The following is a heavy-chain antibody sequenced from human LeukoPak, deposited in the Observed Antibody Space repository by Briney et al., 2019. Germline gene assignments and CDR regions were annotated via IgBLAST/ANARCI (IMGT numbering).Heavy chain of an antibody. V-gene: IGHV1-69*04. Sequence: SVKVSCKASGGTFSSYAISWVRQAPGQGLEWMGRIIPILGIANYAQKFQGRVTITADKSTSTAYMELSSLRSEDTAAYYCARATYYYDSSGPNWFDPWGQGTLVTVSS. CDR1: GGTFSSYA. J-gene: IGHJ5*02. CDR3: ARATYYYDSSGPNWFDP. CDR2: IIPILGIA. D-gene: IGHD3-22*01.